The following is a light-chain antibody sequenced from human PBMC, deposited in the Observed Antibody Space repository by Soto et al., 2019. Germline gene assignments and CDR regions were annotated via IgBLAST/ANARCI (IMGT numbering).Light chain of an antibody. CDR1: QSISSND. V-gene: IGKV3-20*01. CDR3: QQYGSSPLIT. J-gene: IGKJ5*01. CDR2: GAS. Sequence: EIVLTQSPGTLSLSPGERATLSCRASQSISSNDLAWFQQKPGQAPRLLIYGASNRATGIPDRFSGSGSGTDFTLTISRLEPEDFAVYYCQQYGSSPLITFGQGTRLEIK.